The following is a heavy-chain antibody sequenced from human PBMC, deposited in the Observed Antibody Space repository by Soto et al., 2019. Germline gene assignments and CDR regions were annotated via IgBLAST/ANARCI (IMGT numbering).Heavy chain of an antibody. Sequence: ESGGGLVQPGGSLRLSCVASGFTFSTYTMSWVRQAPGQGLEWLSGIYGRGDGISYADSVKGRFTISRDNSRNTLYLQMNSLRSDDTAIYYCAKDRQPDGFWPFDHWGRGTLIIVSS. V-gene: IGHV3-23*01. D-gene: IGHD3-3*01. J-gene: IGHJ4*02. CDR1: GFTFSTYT. CDR2: IYGRGDGI. CDR3: AKDRQPDGFWPFDH.